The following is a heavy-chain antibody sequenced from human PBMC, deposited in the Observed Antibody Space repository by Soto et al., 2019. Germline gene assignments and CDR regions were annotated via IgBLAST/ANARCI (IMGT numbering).Heavy chain of an antibody. CDR3: ARDWSRYYDNSGLIWFY. J-gene: IGHJ4*02. Sequence: ASVKVSCEASGYTFRSYGISWVRQAPGQGLEWVGWISAYNGDTHYAPKFQDRITLTTETSTDTAYMELGSLRLDDTAVYYCARDWSRYYDNSGLIWFYWGQGSLVTVSS. V-gene: IGHV1-18*04. D-gene: IGHD3-22*01. CDR1: GYTFRSYG. CDR2: ISAYNGDT.